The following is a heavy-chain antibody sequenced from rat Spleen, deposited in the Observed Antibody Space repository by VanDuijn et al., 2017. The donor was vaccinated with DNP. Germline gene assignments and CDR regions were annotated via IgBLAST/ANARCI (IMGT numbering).Heavy chain of an antibody. CDR3: ATSPGPNWFAY. Sequence: EVQLVESGGGLVQPGRSLKLSCAASGFTFSDYNMAWVRQAPKKGLEWVATISYDGSSTYYRDSVRGRFTISRDNAKNTLYLQMNSLRSEDTATYYCATSPGPNWFAYWGQGTLVTVSS. D-gene: IGHD1-4*01. V-gene: IGHV5-7*01. J-gene: IGHJ3*01. CDR2: ISYDGSST. CDR1: GFTFSDYN.